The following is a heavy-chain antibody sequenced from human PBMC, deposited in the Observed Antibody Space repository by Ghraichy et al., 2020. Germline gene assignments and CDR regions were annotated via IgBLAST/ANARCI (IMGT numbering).Heavy chain of an antibody. Sequence: ASVKVSCKASGYTFTGYTMHWVRHAPGQGLEWMGRINPNSGGTNYAQKFEGRVTMTRDTSISTVYMELIRLTSDDTAVYYCARLGMDVWGQGTTVTVSS. D-gene: IGHD7-27*01. CDR2: INPNSGGT. J-gene: IGHJ6*02. V-gene: IGHV1-2*06. CDR1: GYTFTGYT. CDR3: ARLGMDV.